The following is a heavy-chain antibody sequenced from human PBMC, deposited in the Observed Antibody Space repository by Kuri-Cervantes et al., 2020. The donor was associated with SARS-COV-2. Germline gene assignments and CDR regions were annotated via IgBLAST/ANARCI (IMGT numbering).Heavy chain of an antibody. CDR2: INPNSGGT. J-gene: IGHJ3*02. D-gene: IGHD7-27*01. CDR1: GYTFTSYG. CDR3: ARVTGDLGVGAFDI. Sequence: ASVKVSCKASGYTFTSYGISWVRQAPGQGLEWMGWINPNSGGTNYAQKLQGRVTMTTDTSTSTAYMELRSLRSEDTAVYYCARVTGDLGVGAFDIWGQGTMVTVSS. V-gene: IGHV1-18*01.